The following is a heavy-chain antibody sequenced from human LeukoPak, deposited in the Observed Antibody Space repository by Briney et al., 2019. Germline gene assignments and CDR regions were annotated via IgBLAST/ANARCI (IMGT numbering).Heavy chain of an antibody. CDR2: FFDSGNT. D-gene: IGHD3-10*01. Sequence: PSETLSLTCTVSGGSISSRTYYWGWSRQPPGKGLEWIGSFFDSGNTYYNPSLTSRVTIFVDTSKNQFSLRLSSVTAADTAVYYCARRGPNWYFDLWGRGTLVTVFS. V-gene: IGHV4-39*01. CDR1: GGSISSRTYY. CDR3: ARRGPNWYFDL. J-gene: IGHJ2*01.